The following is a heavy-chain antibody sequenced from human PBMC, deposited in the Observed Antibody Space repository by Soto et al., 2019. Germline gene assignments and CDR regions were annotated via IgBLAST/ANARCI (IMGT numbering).Heavy chain of an antibody. V-gene: IGHV5-51*01. CDR1: GYSFTSNW. CDR2: IYPSDSDT. CDR3: ARGGVSTRTFDY. Sequence: PGESLKISCKGSGYSFTSNWIAWVRQMPGKGLELMGIIYPSDSDTRYRPPFQGQVTISADKSISSAYLQWSSLRASDTAMYYCARGGVSTRTFDYWGQGTPVTVSS. J-gene: IGHJ4*02. D-gene: IGHD3-3*01.